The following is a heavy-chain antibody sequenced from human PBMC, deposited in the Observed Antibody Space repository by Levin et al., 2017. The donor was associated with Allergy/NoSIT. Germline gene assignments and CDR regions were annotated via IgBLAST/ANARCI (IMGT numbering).Heavy chain of an antibody. Sequence: PGGSLRLSCAASGILFSSYDMNWVRQAPGKGLEWVSSISAGGNYIYYADSVKGRFTISRDNAKNSLFLQMNSLRAEDTAVYYCASWAMYHYDRSAFDYFYYAMDVWGLAATVTVSS. V-gene: IGHV3-21*01. D-gene: IGHD3-22*01. CDR1: GILFSSYD. CDR3: ASWAMYHYDRSAFDYFYYAMDV. J-gene: IGHJ6*02. CDR2: ISAGGNYI.